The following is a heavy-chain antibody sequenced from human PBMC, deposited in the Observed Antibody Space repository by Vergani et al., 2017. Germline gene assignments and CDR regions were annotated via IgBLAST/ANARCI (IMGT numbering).Heavy chain of an antibody. V-gene: IGHV3-30*02. D-gene: IGHD3-10*01. CDR3: AKGNTMVRGVASGFDS. J-gene: IGHJ5*01. CDR2: IRYDGSYK. CDR1: GFTFSSYG. Sequence: QVQLVESGGGVVQPGGSLRLSCAASGFTFSSYGMHWVRQAPGKGLGWVAFIRYDGSYKYYGDSVKGRFTISRDNSKNTWYLQMNSLGAGDMAVYYCAKGNTMVRGVASGFDSWGQGNLVTVSS.